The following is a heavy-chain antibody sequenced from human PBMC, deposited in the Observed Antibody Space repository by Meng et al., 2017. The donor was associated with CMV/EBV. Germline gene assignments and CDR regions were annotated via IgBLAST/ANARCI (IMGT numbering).Heavy chain of an antibody. J-gene: IGHJ4*02. CDR3: VTWLWFGELSGYYFDY. V-gene: IGHV4-39*07. D-gene: IGHD3-10*01. CDR1: GGSISSSSYY. CDR2: IYYSGST. Sequence: GPGLLKPSEHLSLTCPVPGGSISSSSYYWGWIRQPPGKGLEWIGSIYYSGSTYYNPSLKSRVTISVDTSKNQFSLKLSSVTAADTAVYYCVTWLWFGELSGYYFDYWGQGTLVTVSS.